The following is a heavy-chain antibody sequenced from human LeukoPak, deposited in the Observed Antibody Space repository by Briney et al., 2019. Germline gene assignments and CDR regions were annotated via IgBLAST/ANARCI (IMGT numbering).Heavy chain of an antibody. D-gene: IGHD3-10*01. Sequence: SETLSLTCTVSGGSISSSSYYWGWIRQPPGKGLEWIVSIYYSGSTYYNPSLKSRVTISVDTSKNQFSLKLSSVTAADTAVYYCARVSTTYYYGSGSYSHFDYWGQGTLVTVSS. CDR1: GGSISSSSYY. CDR3: ARVSTTYYYGSGSYSHFDY. J-gene: IGHJ4*02. V-gene: IGHV4-39*07. CDR2: IYYSGST.